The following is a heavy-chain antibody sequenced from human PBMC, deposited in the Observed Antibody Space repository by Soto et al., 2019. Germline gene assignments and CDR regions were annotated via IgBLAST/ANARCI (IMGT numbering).Heavy chain of an antibody. J-gene: IGHJ4*02. V-gene: IGHV4-59*01. CDR2: IYYSGST. CDR3: AGSSSWSRYDY. CDR1: GGSLSRYY. D-gene: IGHD6-13*01. Sequence: SSGTLSLTCTVSGGSLSRYYLSRGRQPPGKGLEWIGYIYYSGSTNYNPSLKSRVTISVDTSKNQFSLKLSSVTAADTAVYYCAGSSSWSRYDYWGQGTLVTVSS.